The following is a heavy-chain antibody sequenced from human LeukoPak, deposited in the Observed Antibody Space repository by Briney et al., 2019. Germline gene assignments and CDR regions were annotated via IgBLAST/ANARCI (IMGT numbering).Heavy chain of an antibody. Sequence: SETLSLTCTVSGGSISSGSYYWSWIRQPAGKGLEWIGRIYTSGSTNYNPSLKSRVTISVDTSKNQFSLKLSSVTAADTAVYYCARAGGLRFFDYWGQGTLVTVSS. CDR2: IYTSGST. V-gene: IGHV4-61*02. CDR1: GGSISSGSYY. J-gene: IGHJ4*02. CDR3: ARAGGLRFFDY. D-gene: IGHD3-16*01.